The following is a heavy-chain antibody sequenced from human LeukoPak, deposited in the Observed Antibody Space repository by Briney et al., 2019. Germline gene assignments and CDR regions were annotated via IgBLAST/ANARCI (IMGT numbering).Heavy chain of an antibody. D-gene: IGHD4-17*01. Sequence: ASVKVSCKASGYSFVLYGISWVRQAPGEGPEWMGWISGSTGDTNYAQKFQGRVTMTADTSSSTAYMELRSLRSDDTAVYYCARXXXYGVFFNVDYWGQGTLVTVSS. CDR1: GYSFVLYG. V-gene: IGHV1-18*01. CDR2: ISGSTGDT. J-gene: IGHJ4*02. CDR3: ARXXXYGVFFNVDY.